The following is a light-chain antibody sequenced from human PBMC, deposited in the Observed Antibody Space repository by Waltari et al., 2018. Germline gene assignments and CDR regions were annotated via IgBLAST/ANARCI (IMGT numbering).Light chain of an antibody. Sequence: QSVVTQPPPESGTPEQRVTTSCSGSSSTTGSNTVHWYRRLPGTAPTLLIYRNDQRPSWVPDRFSGSKSGTSASLVISGLRSEDEAYYFCAAWDDNLGGVAFGGGTKLTVL. CDR3: AAWDDNLGGVA. V-gene: IGLV1-47*01. CDR2: RND. CDR1: SSTTGSNT. J-gene: IGLJ2*01.